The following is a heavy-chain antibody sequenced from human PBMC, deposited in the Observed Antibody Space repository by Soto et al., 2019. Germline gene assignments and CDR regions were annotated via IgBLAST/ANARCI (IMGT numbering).Heavy chain of an antibody. V-gene: IGHV1-69*13. CDR2: IIPIFGTA. J-gene: IGHJ6*02. Sequence: SVKVSCKASGGTFRSYAISWVRQAPGQGLEWMGGIIPIFGTANYAQKFQGRVTITADESTSTAYMELSSLRSEDTAVYYCARGLMAGDYYYYGMDVWGQGTTVTVSS. CDR3: ARGLMAGDYYYYGMDV. CDR1: GGTFRSYA. D-gene: IGHD6-19*01.